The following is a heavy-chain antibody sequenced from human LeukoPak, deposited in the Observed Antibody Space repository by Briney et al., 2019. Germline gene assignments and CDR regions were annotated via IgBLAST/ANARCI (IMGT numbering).Heavy chain of an antibody. D-gene: IGHD2-2*01. Sequence: SETLSLTCTVSGGSISSGSYYWSWIRQPAGKGLEWIGRIYTSGSTNYNPSLKSRVTISVDTSKNQISLKLSSVTAADTAVYYCARDRRYCSSTSCPTYYFDYWGQGTLVTVSS. CDR1: GGSISSGSYY. V-gene: IGHV4-61*02. CDR2: IYTSGST. CDR3: ARDRRYCSSTSCPTYYFDY. J-gene: IGHJ4*02.